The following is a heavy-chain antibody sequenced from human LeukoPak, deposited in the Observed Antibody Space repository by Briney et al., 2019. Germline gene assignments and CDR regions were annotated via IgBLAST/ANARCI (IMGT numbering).Heavy chain of an antibody. D-gene: IGHD6-13*01. V-gene: IGHV1-8*01. CDR1: GYTFGSYD. Sequence: ASVKVSCKASGYTFGSYDINWVRQAPGQGLEWMGWMNPNSGNAGYAQKFQGRVTMTRNTSVTTAYMEMGSLASDDTAVYYCARGPAGAAYSYYYGKDAWGQGTTVTVSS. CDR2: MNPNSGNA. J-gene: IGHJ6*02. CDR3: ARGPAGAAYSYYYGKDA.